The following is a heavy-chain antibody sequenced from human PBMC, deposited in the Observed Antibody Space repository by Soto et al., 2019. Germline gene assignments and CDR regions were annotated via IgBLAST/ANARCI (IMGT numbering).Heavy chain of an antibody. D-gene: IGHD1-26*01. J-gene: IGHJ6*02. CDR3: ATSYYGGNLGNYYGMDV. CDR2: IIPIFGTA. Sequence: QVQLVQSGAEVKKPGSSVKVSCKASGGTFSSYAISWVRQAPGQGLEWMGGIIPIFGTANYAQKFQGRVTITADESTSTAYMELSSLRSEDTAVYYCATSYYGGNLGNYYGMDVWGQGTTVTVSS. V-gene: IGHV1-69*01. CDR1: GGTFSSYA.